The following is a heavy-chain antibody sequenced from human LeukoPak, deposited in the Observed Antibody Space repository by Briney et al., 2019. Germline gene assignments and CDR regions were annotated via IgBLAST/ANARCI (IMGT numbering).Heavy chain of an antibody. J-gene: IGHJ4*02. V-gene: IGHV1-2*02. Sequence: GASVKVSCKASGYSFTGHYMHWVRQAPGQGLERMGWIDHNSGGTNYAQNFQGRVTMTRDTSISTGYMELSRLTSDDSAIYYCTRWRGYSSGWSGPFDDWGQGTLVTVSS. CDR1: GYSFTGHY. CDR3: TRWRGYSSGWSGPFDD. CDR2: IDHNSGGT. D-gene: IGHD2-15*01.